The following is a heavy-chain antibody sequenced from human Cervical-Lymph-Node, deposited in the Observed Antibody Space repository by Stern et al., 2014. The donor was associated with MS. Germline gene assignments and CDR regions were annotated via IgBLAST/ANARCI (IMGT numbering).Heavy chain of an antibody. CDR2: ILPMLGTT. D-gene: IGHD3-10*01. CDR1: RDTFSYSA. V-gene: IGHV1-69*06. Sequence: GQLVEYGPEVKKPGSSVKVSCKASRDTFSYSALSWVRQDPGQGLEWMGGILPMLGTTSYAQKFQDRLTITADTSTYIAYMELRSLKFDDTAVYFCARDQGDYGSGSEDSWFDPWGQGTLVTVSS. J-gene: IGHJ5*02. CDR3: ARDQGDYGSGSEDSWFDP.